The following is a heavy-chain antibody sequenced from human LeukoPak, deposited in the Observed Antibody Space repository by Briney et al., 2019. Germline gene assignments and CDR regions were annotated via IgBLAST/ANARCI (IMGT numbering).Heavy chain of an antibody. D-gene: IGHD3-16*01. CDR3: ARDLGLVYFDY. V-gene: IGHV3-30-3*01. J-gene: IGHJ4*02. CDR1: GFTFSSYA. CDR2: ISYDGSNK. Sequence: GGSLRLSGAASGFTFSSYAMHWVRQAPGKGLEGVAVISYDGSNKYYADSVKGRFTISRDNSKSTLYLQMNSLRAEDTAVYYCARDLGLVYFDYWGQGTLVTVSS.